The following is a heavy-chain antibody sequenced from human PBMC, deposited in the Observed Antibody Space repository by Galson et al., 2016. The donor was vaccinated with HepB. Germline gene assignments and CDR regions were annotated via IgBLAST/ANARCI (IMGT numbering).Heavy chain of an antibody. D-gene: IGHD4-17*01. V-gene: IGHV3-30-3*01. Sequence: SLRLSCAASGFTFNNYAMHWVRQTPGKGLEWVAVISYDGNNKYYADSVKGRFTISRDNSKNTVYLQMNSLRAEDTAVYYCAAHTDPYGDYSIGPIDYWGQGTLVTVSS. CDR1: GFTFNNYA. CDR3: AAHTDPYGDYSIGPIDY. J-gene: IGHJ4*02. CDR2: ISYDGNNK.